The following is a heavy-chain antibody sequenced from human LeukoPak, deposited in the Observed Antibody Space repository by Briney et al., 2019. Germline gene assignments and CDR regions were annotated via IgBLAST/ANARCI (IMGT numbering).Heavy chain of an antibody. CDR2: IYHSGSA. Sequence: SETLSLTCTVSGYSISSGYYWGWIRQPPGKGLEWIGSIYHSGSAYYNPSLKSRVTISVDTSKNQFSPKLSSVTAADTAVYYCARARITIFGVVIGYFDYWGQGTLVTVSS. D-gene: IGHD3-3*01. CDR3: ARARITIFGVVIGYFDY. CDR1: GYSISSGYY. J-gene: IGHJ4*02. V-gene: IGHV4-38-2*02.